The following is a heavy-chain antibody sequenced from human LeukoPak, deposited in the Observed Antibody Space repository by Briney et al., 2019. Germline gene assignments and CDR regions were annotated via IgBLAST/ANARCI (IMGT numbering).Heavy chain of an antibody. D-gene: IGHD3-22*01. Sequence: GGSLRLSFAASGFTFSSYAMSWVRQAPGKGLKWVSAISGSGGSTYYADSVKGRFPISRDNAKNSLYLQMNSLRAEDTAVYYCAREAVVITTYYFDYWGQGTLVTVSS. CDR1: GFTFSSYA. CDR2: ISGSGGST. CDR3: AREAVVITTYYFDY. J-gene: IGHJ4*02. V-gene: IGHV3-23*01.